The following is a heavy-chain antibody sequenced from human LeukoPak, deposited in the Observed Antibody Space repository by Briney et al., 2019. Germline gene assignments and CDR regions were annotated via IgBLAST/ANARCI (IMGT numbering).Heavy chain of an antibody. J-gene: IGHJ4*02. CDR2: INPSGGST. V-gene: IGHV1-46*01. CDR3: GSSYSSSSNFEY. CDR1: GYTFTSYS. D-gene: IGHD6-6*01. Sequence: ASVKVSCKASGYTFTSYSMHWVRQAPGQGLEWMGIINPSGGSTSYAQKFQGRVTMTRDTSTSTVYKELSSLRSEDTAVYYCGSSYSSSSNFEYWGQGTLVTVSS.